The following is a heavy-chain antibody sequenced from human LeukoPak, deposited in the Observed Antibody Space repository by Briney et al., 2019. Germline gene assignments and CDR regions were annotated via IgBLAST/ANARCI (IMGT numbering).Heavy chain of an antibody. CDR3: ASGQGWLTDH. D-gene: IGHD5-12*01. Sequence: PSETLSLTCTVSGGSISNHYCNWIRQSPGKELEWIGYVHYSRGTNYNPSLKSRVTISLDTSKNQFFLQLSSVTAADTAVYHCASGQGWLTDHWGRGTLVAVSS. CDR1: GGSISNHY. J-gene: IGHJ5*02. V-gene: IGHV4-59*11. CDR2: VHYSRGT.